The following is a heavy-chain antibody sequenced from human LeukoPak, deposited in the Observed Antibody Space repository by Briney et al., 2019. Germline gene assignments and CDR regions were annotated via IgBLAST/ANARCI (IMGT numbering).Heavy chain of an antibody. D-gene: IGHD6-13*01. J-gene: IGHJ6*04. CDR2: IIPIFGTA. Sequence: GASVKVSCKASGGTFSTYAISWVRQAPGQGLEWMGGIIPIFGTANYAQKFQGRVTITADESTSTAYMELNSLRSEDTAVYYCARVETTPRYSSLRHYYYGMDVWGKGTTVTVSS. CDR3: ARVETTPRYSSLRHYYYGMDV. CDR1: GGTFSTYA. V-gene: IGHV1-69*13.